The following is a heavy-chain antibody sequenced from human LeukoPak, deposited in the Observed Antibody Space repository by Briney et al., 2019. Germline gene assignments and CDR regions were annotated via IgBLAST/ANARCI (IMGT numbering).Heavy chain of an antibody. D-gene: IGHD3-16*01. Sequence: PGGSLRLSCAASGFTFSSYWMSWVRQAPGKGLEWVGRIKSKTDGGTTDYAAPVKGRFTISRDDSKNTLYLQMNSLKTEDTAVYYCTTEPRPYGTQPWGQGTLVTVSS. CDR2: IKSKTDGGTT. CDR3: TTEPRPYGTQP. J-gene: IGHJ5*02. CDR1: GFTFSSYW. V-gene: IGHV3-15*01.